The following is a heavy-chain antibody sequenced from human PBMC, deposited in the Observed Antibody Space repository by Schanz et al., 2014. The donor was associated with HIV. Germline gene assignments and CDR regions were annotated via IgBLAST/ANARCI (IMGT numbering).Heavy chain of an antibody. J-gene: IGHJ4*02. V-gene: IGHV3-23*01. CDR3: AKPVLRYPIGGGFDS. Sequence: EVQLLESGGGLVQPGGSLRLSCAASGFTFSNYAMTWVRQAPGKGLEWVSLISGTIGSTYYADSVKGRFTISRDNSMNTLYLRMNSPRAEDTALYYCAKPVLRYPIGGGFDSWGQGTLVTVSS. D-gene: IGHD3-9*01. CDR2: ISGTIGST. CDR1: GFTFSNYA.